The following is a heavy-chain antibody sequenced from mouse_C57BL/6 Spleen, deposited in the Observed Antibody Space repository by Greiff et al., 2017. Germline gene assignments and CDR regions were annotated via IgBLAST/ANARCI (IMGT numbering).Heavy chain of an antibody. Sequence: QVQLQQPGAELVKPGASVKLSCKASGYTFTSYWMHWVKQRPGQGLEWIGMIHPNSGSTNYNEKFKSKATLTVDKSSSTAYMQLSSLTSEDSAVYYCARGCYDSWYFDVWGTGTTGTVSS. V-gene: IGHV1-64*01. CDR1: GYTFTSYW. CDR3: ARGCYDSWYFDV. J-gene: IGHJ1*03. CDR2: IHPNSGST. D-gene: IGHD2-4*01.